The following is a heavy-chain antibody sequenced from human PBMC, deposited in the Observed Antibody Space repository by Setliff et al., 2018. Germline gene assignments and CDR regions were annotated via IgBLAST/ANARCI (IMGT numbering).Heavy chain of an antibody. Sequence: SETLSLTCTVSGGSISTYYWTWIRQPPGKGLEWIGYIYYSGRTNYNPSLRSRVTISVDTSKNQFSLKVSSVTAADTAVYYCARHENDYGDYDDAFDIWGQGTMVTVSS. CDR3: ARHENDYGDYDDAFDI. CDR2: IYYSGRT. J-gene: IGHJ3*02. D-gene: IGHD4-17*01. V-gene: IGHV4-59*08. CDR1: GGSISTYY.